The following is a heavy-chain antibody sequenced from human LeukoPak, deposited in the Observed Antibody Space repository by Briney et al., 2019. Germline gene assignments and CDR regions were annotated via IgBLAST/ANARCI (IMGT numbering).Heavy chain of an antibody. CDR2: IYHSGST. D-gene: IGHD3-10*01. CDR3: AREGVSGYYYYMDV. CDR1: GGSISSGGYY. V-gene: IGHV4-30-2*01. J-gene: IGHJ6*03. Sequence: SQTLSLTCTVSGGSISSGGYYWSWIRQPPGKGLEWIGYIYHSGSTYYNPSLKSRVTISVDRSKNQFSLKLSSVTAADTAVYYCAREGVSGYYYYMDVWGKGTTVTVSS.